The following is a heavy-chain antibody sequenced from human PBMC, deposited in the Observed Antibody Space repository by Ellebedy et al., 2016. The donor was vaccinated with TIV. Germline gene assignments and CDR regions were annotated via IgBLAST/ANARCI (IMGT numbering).Heavy chain of an antibody. D-gene: IGHD3-10*01. V-gene: IGHV3-21*01. Sequence: PGGSLRLSCAASGFTFSSYSMNWVRQAPGKGLEWVSSISSSSSYIYYADSVKGRFTISRDNAKNTLYLQMNSLRAEDTAVYYCARRYYASGSYYHCLDYWGQGTLVTVSS. CDR3: ARRYYASGSYYHCLDY. J-gene: IGHJ4*02. CDR2: ISSSSSYI. CDR1: GFTFSSYS.